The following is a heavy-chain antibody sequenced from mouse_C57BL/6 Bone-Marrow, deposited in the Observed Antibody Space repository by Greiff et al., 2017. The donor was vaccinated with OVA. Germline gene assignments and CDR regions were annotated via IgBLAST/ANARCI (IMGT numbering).Heavy chain of an antibody. CDR2: ISNGGGST. J-gene: IGHJ3*01. V-gene: IGHV5-12*01. CDR1: GFTFSDYY. Sequence: DVKLVESGGGLVQPGGSLKLSCAASGFTFSDYYMYWVRQTPEKRLEWVAYISNGGGSTYYPDTVKGRFTISRDNAKNTLYLQMSRLKSEDTAMYYCARRGQLRLQFAYWGQGTLVTVSA. D-gene: IGHD3-2*02. CDR3: ARRGQLRLQFAY.